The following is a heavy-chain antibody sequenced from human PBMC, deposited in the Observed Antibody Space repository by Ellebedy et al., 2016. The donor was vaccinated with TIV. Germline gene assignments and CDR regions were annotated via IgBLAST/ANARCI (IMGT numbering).Heavy chain of an antibody. CDR3: ARGPNSDS. CDR2: IYTSGDT. V-gene: IGHV3-66*01. J-gene: IGHJ5*01. Sequence: PGGSLRLSCAASGFTVSANFMNWVRQPPGKGLEWVSIIYTSGDTYYADSVTGRFTLSRDNSKNTLYRQMNTLRTDDTAVYYCARGPNSDSWGQGTLVTVSS. CDR1: GFTVSANF.